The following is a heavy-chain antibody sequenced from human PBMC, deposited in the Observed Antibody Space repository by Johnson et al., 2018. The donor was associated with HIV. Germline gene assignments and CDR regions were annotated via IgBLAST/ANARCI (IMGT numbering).Heavy chain of an antibody. V-gene: IGHV3-23*04. Sequence: VQLVESGGGLVQPGGSLRLSCAASGFTFSSYAMSWVRQAPGKGLEWVSAISGSGGSTYYEASGQGRFTISRDNSKNTLYLQMNSLRAEDTAVYYCAKDWSRTVGATLGPGAFDIWGQGTMVTVSS. CDR1: GFTFSSYA. CDR3: AKDWSRTVGATLGPGAFDI. J-gene: IGHJ3*02. CDR2: ISGSGGST. D-gene: IGHD1-26*01.